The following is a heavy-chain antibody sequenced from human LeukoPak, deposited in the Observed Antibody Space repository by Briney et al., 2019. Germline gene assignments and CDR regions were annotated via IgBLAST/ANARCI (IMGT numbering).Heavy chain of an antibody. CDR2: IKSRTDGGST. CDR1: GFTFSSAW. D-gene: IGHD5-24*01. V-gene: IGHV3-15*01. CDR3: ATEFYSNGYNY. J-gene: IGHJ4*02. Sequence: GGSLRLSCAASGFTFSSAWLTWVRQPPGKGLEWVGHIKSRTDGGSTDYSAPVKGRFTVSRDDSNNTIYLQMNSLKTEDSAVYYCATEFYSNGYNYWGQGTPVTVSS.